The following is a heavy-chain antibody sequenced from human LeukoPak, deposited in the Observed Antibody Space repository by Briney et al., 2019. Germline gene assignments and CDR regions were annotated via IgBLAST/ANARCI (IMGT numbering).Heavy chain of an antibody. CDR2: ISSSGSTI. D-gene: IGHD2-2*01. V-gene: IGHV3-11*04. CDR3: AREKGYCSSTSCFPAFDI. Sequence: GGSLRLSCAASGFTFSDYYISWIRQAPGKGLEWVSYISSSGSTIYYADSVKGRFTISRDNAKNSLYLQMNSLRAEDTAVYYCAREKGYCSSTSCFPAFDIWGQGTMVTVSS. CDR1: GFTFSDYY. J-gene: IGHJ3*02.